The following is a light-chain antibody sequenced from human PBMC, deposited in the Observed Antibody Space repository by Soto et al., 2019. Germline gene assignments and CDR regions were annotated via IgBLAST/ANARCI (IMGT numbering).Light chain of an antibody. CDR1: QTVRNNY. Sequence: VLAQPACTLSLSTGERATPSCRASQTVRNNYLAWYQQKPGQAPRLLIYDASSRATSIPDRFSGGGSGTDFTLTISRLEPEDFAVYYCQHFSSYPLTFGGGTKVDIK. CDR3: QHFSSYPLT. J-gene: IGKJ4*01. CDR2: DAS. V-gene: IGKV3-20*01.